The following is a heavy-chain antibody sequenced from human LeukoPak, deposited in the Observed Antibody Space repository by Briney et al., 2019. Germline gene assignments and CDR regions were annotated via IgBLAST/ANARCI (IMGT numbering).Heavy chain of an antibody. V-gene: IGHV3-49*04. CDR3: TRDGSWYAY. Sequence: GRSLRLSCTASVFTFGDYAMSWVRQAPGKGLEWVGFIRSKAYGGTTEYAASVKGRLTISRDDSKSIAYLQMNSLKTEDTAVYYCTRDGSWYAYWGQGTLVTVSS. CDR2: IRSKAYGGTT. J-gene: IGHJ4*02. D-gene: IGHD6-13*01. CDR1: VFTFGDYA.